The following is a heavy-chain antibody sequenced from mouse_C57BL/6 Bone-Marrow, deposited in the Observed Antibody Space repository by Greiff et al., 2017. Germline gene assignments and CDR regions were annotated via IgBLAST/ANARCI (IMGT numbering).Heavy chain of an antibody. CDR2: IWRGGST. CDR3: AKNRWGGAMDY. V-gene: IGHV2-5*01. D-gene: IGHD4-1*01. Sequence: VKVVESGPGLVQPSQSLSITCTVSGFSLTSYGVHWVRQSPGKGLEWLGVIWRGGSTDYNAAFMSRLSITKDNSKSQVFFKMNSLQADDTAIYYCAKNRWGGAMDYWGQGTSVTVSS. CDR1: GFSLTSYG. J-gene: IGHJ4*01.